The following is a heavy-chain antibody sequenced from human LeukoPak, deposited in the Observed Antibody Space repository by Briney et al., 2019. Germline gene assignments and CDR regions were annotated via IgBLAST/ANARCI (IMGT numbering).Heavy chain of an antibody. CDR2: LNQDGSER. D-gene: IGHD3-10*01. V-gene: IGHV3-7*02. CDR1: GFAFSSYW. J-gene: IGHJ4*02. CDR3: AKCGSGSNFDY. Sequence: GGSLRLSCAASGFAFSSYWMSWVRQTPGKGLEWVAHLNQDGSERYYVDSVKGRFTISRENAKNSLYLQMNSLRAEDTAVYYCAKCGSGSNFDYWGQGIVVTVSS.